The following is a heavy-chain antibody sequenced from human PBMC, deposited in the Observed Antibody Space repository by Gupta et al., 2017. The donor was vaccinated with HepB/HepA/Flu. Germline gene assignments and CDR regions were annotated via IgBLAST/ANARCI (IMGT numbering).Heavy chain of an antibody. V-gene: IGHV3-30*18. J-gene: IGHJ4*02. Sequence: QVQLVESGGGVVQSGKSLRLSCAASGFTFSNYGMHWVRQAPGKGLEWVAVITSDGSNKYYADSVKGRFTISRDNSKNTVSLQMESLRTEDTALYYCAKTGEGFDDWGQGTLVTVSS. CDR2: ITSDGSNK. CDR1: GFTFSNYG. CDR3: AKTGEGFDD.